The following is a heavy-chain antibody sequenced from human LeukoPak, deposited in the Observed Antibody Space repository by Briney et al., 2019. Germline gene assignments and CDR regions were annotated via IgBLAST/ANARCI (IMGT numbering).Heavy chain of an antibody. CDR3: ARGNRWPSAFDI. D-gene: IGHD4-23*01. CDR1: GFTFSSYG. V-gene: IGHV3-30*02. CDR2: IRYDGSNK. Sequence: GGSLRLSCIASGFTFSSYGMHWVRQAPGKGLEWVTFIRYDGSNKYYADSVKGRFTISRENSKNTLYLQMNSLRAEDTAIYYCARGNRWPSAFDIWGQGTMVTVSS. J-gene: IGHJ3*02.